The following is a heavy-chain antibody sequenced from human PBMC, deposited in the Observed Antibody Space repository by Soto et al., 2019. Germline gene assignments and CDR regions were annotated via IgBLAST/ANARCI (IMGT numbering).Heavy chain of an antibody. CDR3: AADSEGVYYYMDV. CDR2: IVVGSGNT. D-gene: IGHD2-8*01. V-gene: IGHV1-58*02. Sequence: SVKVSCKASGFTFTSSAMQRVRQARGQRLEWIGWIVVGSGNTNYAQKFQERVTITRDMSTSTAYMELSSLRSEDTAVFYCAADSEGVYYYMDVWGKGTTVTVSS. J-gene: IGHJ6*03. CDR1: GFTFTSSA.